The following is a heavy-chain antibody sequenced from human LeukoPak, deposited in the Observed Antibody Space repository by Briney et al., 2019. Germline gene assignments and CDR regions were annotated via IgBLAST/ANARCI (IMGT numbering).Heavy chain of an antibody. CDR1: GYTSTSYY. V-gene: IGHV1-46*01. Sequence: ASVKVSCKASGYTSTSYYMHWVRQAPGQGLEWMGIINPSGGSTSYAQKFQGRVTMTRDTSTSTVYMELSSLRSEDTAVYYCARVGGYCSGGSCSANTFDYWGQGTLVTVSS. CDR2: INPSGGST. CDR3: ARVGGYCSGGSCSANTFDY. D-gene: IGHD2-15*01. J-gene: IGHJ4*02.